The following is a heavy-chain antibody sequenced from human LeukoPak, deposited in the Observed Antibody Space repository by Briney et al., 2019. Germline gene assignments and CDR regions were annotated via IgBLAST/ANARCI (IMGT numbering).Heavy chain of an antibody. CDR1: GGSFSGYY. CDR3: AKSLYGSGSYYNWFDP. D-gene: IGHD3-10*01. V-gene: IGHV4-34*01. CDR2: INHRGST. Sequence: SETLSLTCAVFGGSFSGYYWSWIRQSPGKGLEWIGEINHRGSTNYNPSLKRRVTISLDTSKNQFSLKLSSVTAADTAVYYSAKSLYGSGSYYNWFDPWGQGTLVTVSS. J-gene: IGHJ5*02.